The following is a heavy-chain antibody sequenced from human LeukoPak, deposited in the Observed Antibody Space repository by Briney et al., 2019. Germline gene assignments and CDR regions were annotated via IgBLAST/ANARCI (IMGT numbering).Heavy chain of an antibody. D-gene: IGHD6-6*01. Sequence: ASVKVSCKASGYTFTSYGISWVRQAPGQGLEWMGWINPYSGGTNYAQKFQGRVTMTRDTSISTAYMELSRLRSDDTAVYYCARGIAARRGDYWGQGTLVTVSS. CDR1: GYTFTSYG. CDR2: INPYSGGT. CDR3: ARGIAARRGDY. V-gene: IGHV1-2*02. J-gene: IGHJ4*02.